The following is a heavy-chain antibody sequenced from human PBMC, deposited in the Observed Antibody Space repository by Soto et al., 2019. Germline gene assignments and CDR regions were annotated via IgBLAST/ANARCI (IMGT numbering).Heavy chain of an antibody. V-gene: IGHV3-21*01. J-gene: IGHJ4*02. Sequence: PGGSLRLSCAASAFTFSSYTMNWVRQAPGKGLEWLSSITSSSSYIFQADSVKGRFTLSRDNAKNSLYLQMNSLRAEDTAVYYCARDRNTAMGVFDTWGQGTLVTVSS. D-gene: IGHD5-18*01. CDR3: ARDRNTAMGVFDT. CDR2: ITSSSSYI. CDR1: AFTFSSYT.